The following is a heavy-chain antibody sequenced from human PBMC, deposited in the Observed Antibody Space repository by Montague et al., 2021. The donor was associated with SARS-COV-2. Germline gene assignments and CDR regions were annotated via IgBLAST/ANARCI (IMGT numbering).Heavy chain of an antibody. D-gene: IGHD4-17*01. CDR1: EFISYSYG. CDR3: ALSLVTTEGYFDV. Sequence: SLRLSCAPSEFISYSYGMHWVRQAPGKGLEWVAVIWYDGTNRYYADSVKGRLTISRDHSKNTMYLQMNSLRAEDTAVYYCALSLVTTEGYFDVWGRGTLVSVPS. CDR2: IWYDGTNR. V-gene: IGHV3-33*01. J-gene: IGHJ2*01.